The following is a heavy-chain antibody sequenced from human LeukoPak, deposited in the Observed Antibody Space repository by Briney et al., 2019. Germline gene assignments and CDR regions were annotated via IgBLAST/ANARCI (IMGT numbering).Heavy chain of an antibody. V-gene: IGHV3-30*18. CDR2: ISYDGSNK. J-gene: IGHJ4*02. CDR1: GFTFSSYG. Sequence: GGSLRLSCAASGFTFSSYGVHWVRQAPGKGLEWVAVISYDGSNKYYADSVKGRFTTSRDNSKNTLYLQMNSLRAEDTAVYYCAKDPRGVIAPYYFDYWGQGTLVTVSS. D-gene: IGHD2/OR15-2a*01. CDR3: AKDPRGVIAPYYFDY.